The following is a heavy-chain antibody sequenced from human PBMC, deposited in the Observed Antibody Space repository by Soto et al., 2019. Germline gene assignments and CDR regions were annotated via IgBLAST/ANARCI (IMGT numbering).Heavy chain of an antibody. J-gene: IGHJ5*02. CDR2: IYYSGST. V-gene: IGHV4-39*01. CDR3: ARHPSDFWFDP. D-gene: IGHD2-21*02. CDR1: GGSISSSSYF. Sequence: QLQLQESGPGLVKPSETLSLTCSVSGGSISSSSYFWGWIRQPPGKGLAWIGRIYYSGSTYYYPSLKSRVPVSVDTSKMQFSLKLSSVTAADTAVYYCARHPSDFWFDPWGQGTVVTVSS.